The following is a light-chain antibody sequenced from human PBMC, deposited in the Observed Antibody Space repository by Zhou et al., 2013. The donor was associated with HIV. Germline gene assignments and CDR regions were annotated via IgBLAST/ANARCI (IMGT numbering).Light chain of an antibody. Sequence: EIVMTQSPATLSVSPGERATLSCRASQSVSSNLAWYQQQPGQAPRLLIYGASTRVIGIPARFSGSGSGTDFTLTISRLEPEDFAVYYCQQYGSSPSTFGGGTKVEIK. V-gene: IGKV3-15*01. CDR2: GAS. CDR3: QQYGSSPST. CDR1: QSVSSN. J-gene: IGKJ4*01.